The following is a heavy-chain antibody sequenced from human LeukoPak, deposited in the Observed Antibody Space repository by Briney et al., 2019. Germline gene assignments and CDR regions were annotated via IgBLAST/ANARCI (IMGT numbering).Heavy chain of an antibody. Sequence: PRGSLRLSCAASGFTFTSAWMSWVRQAPGKGLGWVGRIKSNAAGGTENYAGTEKVRFTISRHDSENTLYLLMNSLKSEDTAVYYCPTGSLFGISTGAEDYWGQGTLVTVSS. J-gene: IGHJ4*02. D-gene: IGHD3-9*01. V-gene: IGHV3-15*01. CDR3: PTGSLFGISTGAEDY. CDR2: IKSNAAGGTE. CDR1: GFTFTSAW.